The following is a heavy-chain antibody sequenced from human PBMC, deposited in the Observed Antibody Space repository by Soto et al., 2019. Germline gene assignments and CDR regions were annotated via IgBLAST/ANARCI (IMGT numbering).Heavy chain of an antibody. Sequence: EVQLLESGGGLVQPGGSLRLSFAASGFTFSSYAMSWVRQAPGKGLEGVSAITGSGGSTYYADSVKGRFTISRDNSKNTLYLQMNSLRAEDTAVYYCANPIGGYEAFDIWGQGTMVTVSS. CDR1: GFTFSSYA. J-gene: IGHJ3*02. V-gene: IGHV3-23*01. CDR3: ANPIGGYEAFDI. CDR2: ITGSGGST. D-gene: IGHD3-16*01.